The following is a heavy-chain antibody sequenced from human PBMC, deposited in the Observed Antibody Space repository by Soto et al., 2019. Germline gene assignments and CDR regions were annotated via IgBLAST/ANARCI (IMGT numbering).Heavy chain of an antibody. CDR1: GYTFTSDY. Sequence: ASVKVSCKASGYTFTSDYMHWVRQDPGQGLEWLGWINSDNGNTNYAQHLQGRVTLTTDTSTSTAYMDLRSLRSDHTAVYYCARDQGIPTFGVYSMYYNGMDVWGPGTTVTVSS. J-gene: IGHJ6*02. V-gene: IGHV1-18*04. D-gene: IGHD3-3*01. CDR2: INSDNGNT. CDR3: ARDQGIPTFGVYSMYYNGMDV.